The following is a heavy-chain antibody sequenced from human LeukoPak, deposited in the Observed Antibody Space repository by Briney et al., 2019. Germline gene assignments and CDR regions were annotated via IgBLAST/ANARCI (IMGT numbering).Heavy chain of an antibody. CDR2: IYYSGST. Sequence: PSETLSLTCTVSGGSISSGGYYWSWIRQHPGKGLEWIGYIYYSGSTYYNPSLKSRVTISVDTSKNQFSLKLSSVTAADTAVYYCARDGCGGDCYSGAFDIWGQGTMVTVSS. CDR1: GGSISSGGYY. V-gene: IGHV4-31*03. CDR3: ARDGCGGDCYSGAFDI. J-gene: IGHJ3*02. D-gene: IGHD2-21*02.